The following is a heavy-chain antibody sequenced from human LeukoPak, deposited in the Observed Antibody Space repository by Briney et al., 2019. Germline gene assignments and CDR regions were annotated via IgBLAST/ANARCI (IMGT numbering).Heavy chain of an antibody. Sequence: SETLSLTCTVSGGSISSSSYYWSWIWQPAGKGLEWIGRIYTSGSTNYNPSLKSRVTMSVDTSKNQFSLKLSSVTAADTAVYYCARHIGGSTSYYYDSNYWYFDLWGRGTLVTVSP. CDR3: ARHIGGSTSYYYDSNYWYFDL. J-gene: IGHJ2*01. CDR2: IYTSGST. D-gene: IGHD3-22*01. CDR1: GGSISSSSYY. V-gene: IGHV4-61*02.